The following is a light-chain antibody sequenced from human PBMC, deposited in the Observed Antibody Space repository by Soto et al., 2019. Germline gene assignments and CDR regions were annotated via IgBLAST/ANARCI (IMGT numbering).Light chain of an antibody. CDR1: QSVSST. V-gene: IGKV3-15*01. J-gene: IGKJ4*01. CDR2: GAS. CDR3: QQYKNWPLT. Sequence: EIVMTQSPATLSVSPGGRATLSCRASQSVSSTLAWYQQKPGQAPRLLIYGASTRATGFPARFSGSGSGTEFTLTISSLQSEDFAVYYCQQYKNWPLTFGGGTKVDIK.